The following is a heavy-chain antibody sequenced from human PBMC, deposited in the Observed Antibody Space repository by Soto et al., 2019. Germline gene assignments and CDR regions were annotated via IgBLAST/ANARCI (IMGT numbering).Heavy chain of an antibody. CDR3: ARGRGYSGDDHYYYFDMDV. D-gene: IGHD5-12*01. CDR1: GGTFNNYP. Sequence: SVKVSCKASGGTFNNYPITWVRQAPGEGLEWMGGSIPIFGTANYAQKFQGRVTISVDEYTSTAYMELSSLRSEDTAVYYCARGRGYSGDDHYYYFDMDVWGQGTTVTVSS. J-gene: IGHJ6*02. CDR2: SIPIFGTA. V-gene: IGHV1-69*13.